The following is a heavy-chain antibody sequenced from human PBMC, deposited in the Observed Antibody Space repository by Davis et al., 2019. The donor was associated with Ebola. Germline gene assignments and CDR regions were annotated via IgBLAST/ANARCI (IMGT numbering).Heavy chain of an antibody. CDR2: TYYTSKWHN. Sequence: HSQTLSLTCAISGDSVSGKNGAWNWIRQSPSRGLEWLGRTYYTSKWHNDYGESVKSRITINPDTSKNQFSLQLSSVTPEDTAVYYCVRGWGRTGMGVWGQGTTVIVSS. CDR1: GDSVSGKNGA. D-gene: IGHD1-26*01. J-gene: IGHJ6*02. V-gene: IGHV6-1*01. CDR3: VRGWGRTGMGV.